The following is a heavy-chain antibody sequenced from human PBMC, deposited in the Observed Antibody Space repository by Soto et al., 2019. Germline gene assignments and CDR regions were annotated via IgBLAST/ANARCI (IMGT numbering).Heavy chain of an antibody. CDR1: GYTFTSYT. V-gene: IGHV1-3*01. CDR3: ARGGGWVGEASFDS. D-gene: IGHD3-10*01. Sequence: QVQLEQSGAEVKKPGASVKVSCKTSGYTFTSYTLHWVRQAPGQGLEWMGWINAGNGREKYSQRFQDRVSLSPDKSAPPAYMDLRTLRSEATAVYFCARGGGWVGEASFDSWGQGTQVTVSS. J-gene: IGHJ4*02. CDR2: INAGNGRE.